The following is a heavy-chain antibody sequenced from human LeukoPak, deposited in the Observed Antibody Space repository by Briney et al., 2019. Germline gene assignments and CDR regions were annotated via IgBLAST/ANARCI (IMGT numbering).Heavy chain of an antibody. D-gene: IGHD4-11*01. CDR1: GGTFSSYA. Sequence: GASVKVSCKASGGTFSSYAISWVRQAPGQGLEWMGRIIPILGIANYAQKFQGRVTITADKSTSTAYMELSSLRSEDTAVYYCARDADNYTGGWFDPWGQGTLVTVSS. J-gene: IGHJ5*02. CDR3: ARDADNYTGGWFDP. CDR2: IIPILGIA. V-gene: IGHV1-69*04.